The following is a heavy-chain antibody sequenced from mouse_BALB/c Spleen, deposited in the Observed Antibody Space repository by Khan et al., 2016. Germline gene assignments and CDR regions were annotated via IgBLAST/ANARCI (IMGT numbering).Heavy chain of an antibody. CDR2: IYPGNSDA. CDR3: TRVDTTGYAWFAY. J-gene: IGHJ3*01. V-gene: IGHV1-5*01. Sequence: VQLKESGTVLARPGASVKMSCKASGYTFSSYWMHWVKQRPGQGLEWIGVIYPGNSDATYNQKFKGKAELTAVTSASTAYMELSSLTNEDSAVDYCTRVDTTGYAWFAYWGQGTLVTVSA. D-gene: IGHD3-2*01. CDR1: GYTFSSYW.